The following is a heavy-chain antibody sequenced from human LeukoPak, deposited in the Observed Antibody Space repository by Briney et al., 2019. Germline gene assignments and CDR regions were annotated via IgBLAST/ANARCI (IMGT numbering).Heavy chain of an antibody. CDR1: GGSISSYY. D-gene: IGHD2-2*01. CDR2: IYYSGST. V-gene: IGHV4-59*01. CDR3: ARAYPAATFDY. J-gene: IGHJ4*02. Sequence: SETLSLTCTASGGSISSYYWSWIRQPPGKGLEWIGYIYYSGSTNYNPSLKSRVTISVDTSKNQFSLKLSSVTAADTAVYYCARAYPAATFDYWGQGTLVTVSS.